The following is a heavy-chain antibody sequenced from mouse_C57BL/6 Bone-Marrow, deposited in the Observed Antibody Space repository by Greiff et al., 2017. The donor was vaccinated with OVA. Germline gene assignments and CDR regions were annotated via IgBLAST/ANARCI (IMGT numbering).Heavy chain of an antibody. J-gene: IGHJ3*01. Sequence: VKLQESGPGLVAPSQSLSITCTVSGFSLTSYAISWVRQPPGKGLEWLGVIWTGGGTNYNSALNSRLSISKDNSKSQVFLKRNSLQTDDTARYYCARNERWQATLAWFAYWGQGTLVTVSA. V-gene: IGHV2-9-1*01. CDR3: ARNERWQATLAWFAY. CDR2: IWTGGGT. D-gene: IGHD1-1*02. CDR1: GFSLTSYA.